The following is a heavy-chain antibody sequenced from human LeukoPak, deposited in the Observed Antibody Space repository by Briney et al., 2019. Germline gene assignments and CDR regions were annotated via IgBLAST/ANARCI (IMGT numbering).Heavy chain of an antibody. CDR2: INLSSGGT. J-gene: IGHJ3*02. V-gene: IGHV1-2*02. CDR3: VTSTGYFNTWGAFDI. Sequence: ASVKVSCKASGFTFTAFYMHWVRQAPGQGLEWMAWINLSSGGTNYAQKLRGRVTMTRDSSISTAYMELTSLRSDDTAIYYCVTSTGYFNTWGAFDIWGQGTMVTVSS. CDR1: GFTFTAFY. D-gene: IGHD2-15*01.